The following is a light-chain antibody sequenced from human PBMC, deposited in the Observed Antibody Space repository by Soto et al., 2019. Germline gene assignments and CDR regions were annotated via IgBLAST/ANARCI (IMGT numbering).Light chain of an antibody. J-gene: IGLJ2*01. CDR3: SSYTRNSTLV. CDR1: SSDVGGYNY. Sequence: QSALTQPASVSGSPGQSITISCTGTSSDVGGYNYVSWYQQHPGKAPKFMIYEVSNRPSGFSNRFSGSKSGNTASLTISGLQAEDEADYYCSSYTRNSTLVFGGGTKLTVL. V-gene: IGLV2-14*01. CDR2: EVS.